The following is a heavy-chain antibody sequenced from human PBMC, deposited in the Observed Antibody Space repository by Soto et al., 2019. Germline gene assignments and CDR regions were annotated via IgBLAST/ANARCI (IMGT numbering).Heavy chain of an antibody. Sequence: EVQLLESGGGLVQPGGSLRLSCAASGFTFSSYAMSWVRQAPGKGLEWVSAISGSGGSTYYADSVKGRFTISRDNSKNTLYLQMNSLRAEDTAVYYCATDDYSNRYYYYMDVWGKGTTVTVSS. J-gene: IGHJ6*03. CDR3: ATDDYSNRYYYYMDV. D-gene: IGHD4-4*01. V-gene: IGHV3-23*01. CDR1: GFTFSSYA. CDR2: ISGSGGST.